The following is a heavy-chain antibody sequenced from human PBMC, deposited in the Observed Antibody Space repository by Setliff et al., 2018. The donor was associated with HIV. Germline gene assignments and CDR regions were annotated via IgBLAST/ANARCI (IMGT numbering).Heavy chain of an antibody. CDR1: SGSVSGYY. V-gene: IGHV4-59*08. CDR3: ARGGSYRFWSGYRYYYYYMDL. CDR2: IHSSGST. Sequence: SETLSLTCSVSSGSVSGYYWGWIRQPPGKKLEWIGYIHSSGSTYCNPSLKSRVTISEDTSKSQVYLSLTSVTAADTAVYYCARGGSYRFWSGYRYYYYYMDLWGKGTTVTVSS. D-gene: IGHD3-3*01. J-gene: IGHJ6*03.